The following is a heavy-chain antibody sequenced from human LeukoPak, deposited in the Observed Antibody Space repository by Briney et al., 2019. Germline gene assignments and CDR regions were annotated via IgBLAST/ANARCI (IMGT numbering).Heavy chain of an antibody. CDR2: IYSSGST. J-gene: IGHJ4*02. Sequence: SETLSLTCTVSGGSIDSSTYYWGWIRQPPGKGLEWIGSIYSSGSTYYNPSLKSRVTVSVDTSKNQFSLKLTSVTAADTAVYYCARDRACSNGICSYFDYWGQGPWSPSPQ. D-gene: IGHD2-8*01. V-gene: IGHV4-39*01. CDR3: ARDRACSNGICSYFDY. CDR1: GGSIDSSTYY.